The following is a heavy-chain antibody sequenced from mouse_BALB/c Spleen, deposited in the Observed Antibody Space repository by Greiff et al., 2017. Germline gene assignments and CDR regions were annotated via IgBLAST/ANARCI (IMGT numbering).Heavy chain of an antibody. CDR3: ADGSFFDY. D-gene: IGHD2-3*01. V-gene: IGHV14-4*02. CDR1: GFNIKDYY. J-gene: IGHJ2*01. CDR2: IDPENGDT. Sequence: VQLKQSGAELVRSGASVKLSCTASGFNIKDYYMHWVKQRPEQGLEWIGWIDPENGDTEYAPKFQGKATMTADTSSNTAYLQLSSLTSEDTAVYYCADGSFFDYWGQGTTLTVSS.